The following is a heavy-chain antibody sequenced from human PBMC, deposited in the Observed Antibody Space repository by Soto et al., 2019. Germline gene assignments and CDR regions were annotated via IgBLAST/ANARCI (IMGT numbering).Heavy chain of an antibody. CDR3: ARDGSPAYYDFWSGYPH. J-gene: IGHJ4*02. Sequence: ASVKVSCKASGYTFTSYGISWVRQAPGKGLEWMGWISAYNGNTNYAQKLQGRVTMTTDTSTSSAYMELRSLRSYDTAVYFCARDGSPAYYDFWSGYPHWGQGTLVTVSS. CDR2: ISAYNGNT. V-gene: IGHV1-18*01. D-gene: IGHD3-3*01. CDR1: GYTFTSYG.